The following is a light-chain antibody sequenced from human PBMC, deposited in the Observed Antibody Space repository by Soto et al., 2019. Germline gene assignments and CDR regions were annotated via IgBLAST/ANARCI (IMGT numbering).Light chain of an antibody. Sequence: QSALTQPRSVSGSPGQSVAISCTGTSSDVGAYDYVSWYQQHPGKAPKLMIYDVTKRPSGVPDRFSASKSGNTASLTISGLQHEDESDYYCCSYAGSPYVFGTGTKVTVL. CDR1: SSDVGAYDY. V-gene: IGLV2-11*01. J-gene: IGLJ1*01. CDR3: CSYAGSPYV. CDR2: DVT.